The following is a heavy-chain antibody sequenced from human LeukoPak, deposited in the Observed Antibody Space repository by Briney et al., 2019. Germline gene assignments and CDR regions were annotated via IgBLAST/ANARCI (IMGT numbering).Heavy chain of an antibody. V-gene: IGHV3-49*03. Sequence: GRSLRLSCTASGFTFGDYAMSWFRQAPGKGLEWVGFIRSKAYGGTTEYAASVKGRFTISRNDSKSIAYLQMNSLKTEDTAVYYCTRVADTATPFDYWGQGTLVTVSS. D-gene: IGHD5-18*01. CDR1: GFTFGDYA. J-gene: IGHJ4*02. CDR3: TRVADTATPFDY. CDR2: IRSKAYGGTT.